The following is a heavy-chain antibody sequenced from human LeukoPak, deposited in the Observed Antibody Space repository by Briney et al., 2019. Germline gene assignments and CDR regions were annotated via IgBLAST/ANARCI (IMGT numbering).Heavy chain of an antibody. Sequence: GRVTMTTDTSTSTAYMELRSLTSDDTAVYYCARVRGSYSNWFDPWGQGTLVTVSS. D-gene: IGHD1-26*01. J-gene: IGHJ5*02. CDR3: ARVRGSYSNWFDP. V-gene: IGHV1-18*01.